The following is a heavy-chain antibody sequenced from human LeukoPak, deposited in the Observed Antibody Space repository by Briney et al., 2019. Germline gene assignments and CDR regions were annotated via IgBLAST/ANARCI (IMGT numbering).Heavy chain of an antibody. CDR2: INPNSGGT. CDR3: ARETTNYYGSGSYIY. D-gene: IGHD3-10*01. J-gene: IGHJ4*02. V-gene: IGHV1-2*02. Sequence: ASVKVSCKASGYTFTGYYTHWVRQAPGQGLEWMGWINPNSGGTNYAQKFQGRVTMTRDTSISTAYMELSRLRSDDTAVYYCARETTNYYGSGSYIYWGQGTLVTVSS. CDR1: GYTFTGYY.